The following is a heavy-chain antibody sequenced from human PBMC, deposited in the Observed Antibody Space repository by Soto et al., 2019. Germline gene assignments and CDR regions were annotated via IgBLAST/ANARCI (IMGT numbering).Heavy chain of an antibody. D-gene: IGHD2-15*01. CDR1: GSSISSGCYC. CDR3: PRCSLVVIPVPGFDP. J-gene: IGHJ5*02. Sequence: TVSLTCTVSGSSISSGCYCWSLIRQHPGRGLEWIGYIYYNGNTYYNPSLKSRVTVSVDTSKNQFSLNVRSVTAADTAVYYCPRCSLVVIPVPGFDPWGQGTMVTVSS. V-gene: IGHV4-31*03. CDR2: IYYNGNT.